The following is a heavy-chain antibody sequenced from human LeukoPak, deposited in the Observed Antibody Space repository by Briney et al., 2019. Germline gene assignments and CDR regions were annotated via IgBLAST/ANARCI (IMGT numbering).Heavy chain of an antibody. V-gene: IGHV1-2*02. CDR2: INPKSGGT. CDR3: ARVPRYGDYVLWDFDY. CDR1: GYTFTAYY. D-gene: IGHD4-17*01. J-gene: IGHJ4*02. Sequence: ASVKLSCKASGYTFTAYYMHWVRQAPGHGLEGMGWINPKSGGTNYAQKFQGRVTMTRDTSIRTAYMELSRLRSDDTAVYYCARVPRYGDYVLWDFDYWGQGTLVTVSS.